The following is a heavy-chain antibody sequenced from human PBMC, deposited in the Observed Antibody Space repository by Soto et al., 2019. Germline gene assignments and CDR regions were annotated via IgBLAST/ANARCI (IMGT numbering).Heavy chain of an antibody. D-gene: IGHD2-2*01. CDR2: ISSSSSYI. V-gene: IGHV3-21*01. J-gene: IGHJ6*02. Sequence: PGGSLRPSCAASGFTFSSYSMNWVRQAPGKGLEWVSSISSSSSYIYYADSVKGRFTISRDNAKNSLYLQMNSLRAEDTAVYYCARDLYLISRVTSYPPGPRIAENPYYGMDVWGQGTTVTVSS. CDR1: GFTFSSYS. CDR3: ARDLYLISRVTSYPPGPRIAENPYYGMDV.